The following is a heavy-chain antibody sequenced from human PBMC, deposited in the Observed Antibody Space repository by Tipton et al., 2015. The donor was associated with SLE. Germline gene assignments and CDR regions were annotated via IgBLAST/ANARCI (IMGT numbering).Heavy chain of an antibody. CDR3: ARELLPYYGMDV. J-gene: IGHJ6*02. D-gene: IGHD1-26*01. Sequence: SLRLSCAASGITFNTYAMAWVRQAPGKGLEWVSLIEAGGTPTYYADSVKGRFTISRDNSKNTLYLQMNSLRAEDTAVYYCARELLPYYGMDVWGQGTTVTVSS. V-gene: IGHV3-23*03. CDR1: GITFNTYA. CDR2: IEAGGTPT.